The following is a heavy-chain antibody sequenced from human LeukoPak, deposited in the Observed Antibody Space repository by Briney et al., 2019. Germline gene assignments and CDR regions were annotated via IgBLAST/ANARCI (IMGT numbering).Heavy chain of an antibody. J-gene: IGHJ4*02. D-gene: IGHD3-10*01. V-gene: IGHV3-23*01. Sequence: PGGSLRLSRAASGFTFSKYAMTWVRQAPGKGLEWVSAITARGTTTYYADSVKGRFTISRDDSKNTLSLQMDSLSAEDTALYYCAKYISDSGAYYAFDYWGQGTLVTVSS. CDR3: AKYISDSGAYYAFDY. CDR1: GFTFSKYA. CDR2: ITARGTTT.